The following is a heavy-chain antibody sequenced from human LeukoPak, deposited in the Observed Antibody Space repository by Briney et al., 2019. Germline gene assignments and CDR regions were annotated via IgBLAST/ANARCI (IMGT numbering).Heavy chain of an antibody. CDR1: GYTFTSYD. CDR3: ARESGGYSYGYVFYYYGMDV. D-gene: IGHD5-18*01. J-gene: IGHJ6*02. CDR2: ISAYNGNT. V-gene: IGHV1-18*01. Sequence: GSSVKVSCKASGYTFTSYDISWVRQAPGQGLEWMGWISAYNGNTNYAQKLQGRVTMTTDTSTSTAYMELRSLRSDDTAVYYCARESGGYSYGYVFYYYGMDVWGQGTTVTVSS.